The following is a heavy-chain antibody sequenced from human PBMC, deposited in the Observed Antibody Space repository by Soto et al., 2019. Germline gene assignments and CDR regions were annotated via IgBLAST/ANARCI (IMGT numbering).Heavy chain of an antibody. J-gene: IGHJ4*02. CDR3: VRVGIVARPY. D-gene: IGHD2-21*01. CDR1: VLPFSIFE. Sequence: PGGSLELSCEVSVLPFSIFEMTWVRQAPGQGLEWVSSISSDGATIYYADSVKGRFTISRDNDKNLLYLQMNSLKGEDTATYYCVRVGIVARPYWGQGNPVTVSS. CDR2: ISSDGATI. V-gene: IGHV3-48*03.